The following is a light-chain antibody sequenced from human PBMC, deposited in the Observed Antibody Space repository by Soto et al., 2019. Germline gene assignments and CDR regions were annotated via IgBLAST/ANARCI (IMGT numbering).Light chain of an antibody. CDR1: QSISSY. J-gene: IGKJ2*01. CDR2: AAS. V-gene: IGKV1-39*01. Sequence: DIQMTQSPSSLSASVGDRVTITCRASQSISSYLNWYQQKPGTAPKLLIYAASSLQRGVPSRFSGSRYRTDFTLTISSLQPEDFATYYCQQRYRTPDTFGQGTKLEIK. CDR3: QQRYRTPDT.